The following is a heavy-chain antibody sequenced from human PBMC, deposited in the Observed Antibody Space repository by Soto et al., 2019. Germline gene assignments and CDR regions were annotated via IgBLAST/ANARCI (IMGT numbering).Heavy chain of an antibody. V-gene: IGHV3-21*01. J-gene: IGHJ4*02. Sequence: GGSLRLSCAASGFTFSSYSMNWVRQAPGKGLXXVXXIXXXXXYXXXADSVKGRFTISRDNAKNSPYLQMNSLRAEDTAVYYCARAVAALDYWGQGTLVTASS. CDR3: ARAVAALDY. CDR1: GFTFSSYS. CDR2: IXXXXXYX. D-gene: IGHD6-13*01.